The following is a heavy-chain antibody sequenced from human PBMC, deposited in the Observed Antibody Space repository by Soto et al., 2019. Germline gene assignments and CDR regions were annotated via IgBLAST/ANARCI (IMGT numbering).Heavy chain of an antibody. CDR1: GYSISSGYY. Sequence: KPSETLSLTCVVSGYSISSGYYWGWIRQPPGKGLEWIGSIYHSGTTYYNPSPKSRVTISLDTSRNQFSLKLTSVTAADTAVYYCARSLLTSSWYAGSWGQGTLVTVSS. D-gene: IGHD6-13*01. CDR3: ARSLLTSSWYAGS. J-gene: IGHJ5*02. CDR2: IYHSGTT. V-gene: IGHV4-38-2*01.